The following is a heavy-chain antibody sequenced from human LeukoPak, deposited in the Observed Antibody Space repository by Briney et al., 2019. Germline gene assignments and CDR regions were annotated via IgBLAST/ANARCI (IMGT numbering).Heavy chain of an antibody. D-gene: IGHD3-22*01. CDR3: AREGYYDSSGYTFDY. Sequence: SVKVSCKASGYTFTSYGISWVRQAPGQGLEWMGWISAYNGNTNYAQKLQGRVTMTTDTSTSTAYMELRSLRSDDTAVYYCAREGYYDSSGYTFDYWGQGTLVTVSS. CDR1: GYTFTSYG. CDR2: ISAYNGNT. V-gene: IGHV1-18*01. J-gene: IGHJ4*02.